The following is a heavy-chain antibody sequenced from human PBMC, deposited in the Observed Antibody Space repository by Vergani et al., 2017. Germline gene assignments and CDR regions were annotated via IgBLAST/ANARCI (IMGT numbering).Heavy chain of an antibody. CDR3: ARHAPYCSGGSCYYYYYYGMDV. J-gene: IGHJ6*02. CDR1: GYTFTSYY. D-gene: IGHD2-15*01. CDR2: IIPIFGTA. Sequence: QVQLVQSGAEVKKPGASVKVSCKASGYTFTSYYMHWVRQAPGQGLEWMGGIIPIFGTANYAQKFQGRVTITADESTSTAYMELSSLRSEDTAVYYCARHAPYCSGGSCYYYYYYGMDVWGQGTTVTVSS. V-gene: IGHV1-69*01.